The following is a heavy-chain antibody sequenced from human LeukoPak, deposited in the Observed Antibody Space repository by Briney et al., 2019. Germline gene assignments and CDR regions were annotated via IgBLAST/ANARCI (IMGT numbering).Heavy chain of an antibody. V-gene: IGHV4-34*01. CDR2: INHSGST. J-gene: IGHJ6*02. CDR1: GGSFSGYY. Sequence: SETLSLTCAVYGGSFSGYYWSWIRQPPGKGLEWIGEINHSGSTNYNPSLKSRVTISVDTSKNQFSLKLSSVTAADTAVYYCATLVGTVPARYYYYGMDVWGQGTTVTVSS. CDR3: ATLVGTVPARYYYYGMDV. D-gene: IGHD5-12*01.